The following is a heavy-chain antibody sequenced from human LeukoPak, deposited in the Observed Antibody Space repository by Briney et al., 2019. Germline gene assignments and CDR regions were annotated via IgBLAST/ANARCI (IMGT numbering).Heavy chain of an antibody. CDR1: GYTFTEYY. J-gene: IGHJ4*02. CDR3: ARVYGSGSYALHY. V-gene: IGHV1-2*02. D-gene: IGHD3-10*01. Sequence: ASVKVSCKASGYTFTEYYIHWVRQAPGQGLEWMEWMNPNSGATDYAQKFQGRVTMTRDTSINTAYMELSRLRSDDTALYYCARVYGSGSYALHYWGQGTLVTVSS. CDR2: MNPNSGAT.